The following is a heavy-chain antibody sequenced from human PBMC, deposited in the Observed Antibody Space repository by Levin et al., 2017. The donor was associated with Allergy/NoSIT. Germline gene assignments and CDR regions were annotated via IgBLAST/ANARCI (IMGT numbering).Heavy chain of an antibody. D-gene: IGHD3-10*01. Sequence: SQTLSLTCTVSGTSISSGDYYWSWIRQPPGKGLEWIGYIYYSRGTYYNPSLKSRVSISQDTSDNQFSLKLTSVTDADTAVYYCVRFSSFWFGGDWGQGTLVTVSS. J-gene: IGHJ4*02. CDR2: IYYSRGT. CDR1: GTSISSGDYY. V-gene: IGHV4-30-4*01. CDR3: VRFSSFWFGGD.